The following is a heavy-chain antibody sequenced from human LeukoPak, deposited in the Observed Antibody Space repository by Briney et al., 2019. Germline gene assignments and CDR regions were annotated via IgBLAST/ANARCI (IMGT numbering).Heavy chain of an antibody. D-gene: IGHD1-26*01. CDR3: ARAIRSGGNPLFDY. CDR2: SSAGSHST. CDR1: GFPLTDYG. V-gene: IGHV3-48*02. Sequence: PTGRSLRLSCAASGFPLTDYGMGWVRQSAGKGLEGVSYSSAGSHSTYYADSVKGRLTISRDNAKNFLYLQMNSLRDDDSAVYFCARAIRSGGNPLFDYWGQGTLVTVSS. J-gene: IGHJ4*02.